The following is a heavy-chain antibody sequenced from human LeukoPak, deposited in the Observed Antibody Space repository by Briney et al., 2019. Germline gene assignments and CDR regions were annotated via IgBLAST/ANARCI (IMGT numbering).Heavy chain of an antibody. CDR2: ISSSSTI. CDR3: ARDHDWNDGGDAFDI. V-gene: IGHV3-48*01. J-gene: IGHJ4*02. Sequence: GGSLRLSCAAYGFTFSSYSMNWVRQAPGKGLEWVSYISSSSTIYYADSVEGRFTISRDNAKNSLYLQMNSLRAEDTAVYYCARDHDWNDGGDAFDIWGQGTLVTVSS. CDR1: GFTFSSYS. D-gene: IGHD1-1*01.